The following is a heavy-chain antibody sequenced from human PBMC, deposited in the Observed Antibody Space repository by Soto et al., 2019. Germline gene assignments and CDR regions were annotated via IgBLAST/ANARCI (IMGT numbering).Heavy chain of an antibody. J-gene: IGHJ4*02. CDR3: PPHPGGGGY. CDR1: GFTVSNNY. D-gene: IGHD3-10*01. V-gene: IGHV3-53*01. CDR2: IYSGGYT. Sequence: EVQLVESGGGLIQPGGSLRLSCAVSGFTVSNNYMSWVRQAPGKGLEGVSVIYSGGYTAYGDSVKGRFTISRDNSKNTLFLKMKTRGAADAACYYWPPHPGGGGYWGQGTLVTVSS.